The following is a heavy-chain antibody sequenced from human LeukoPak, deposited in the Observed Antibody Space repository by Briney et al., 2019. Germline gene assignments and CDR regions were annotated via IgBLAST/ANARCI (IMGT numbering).Heavy chain of an antibody. CDR2: ISSTSNYI. CDR3: ARALWSGPVYYGMDV. Sequence: GGSLRLSCAASGFTFSTYNVYWVRQAPGKGLEWVSSISSTSNYIYYADSVKGRFTISRDNAKNSLYLQMNSLRAEDTAVYYCARALWSGPVYYGMDVWGQGTTVTVSS. J-gene: IGHJ6*02. D-gene: IGHD3-10*01. CDR1: GFTFSTYN. V-gene: IGHV3-21*06.